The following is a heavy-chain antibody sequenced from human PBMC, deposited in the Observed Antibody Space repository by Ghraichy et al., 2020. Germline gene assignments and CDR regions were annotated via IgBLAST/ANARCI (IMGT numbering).Heavy chain of an antibody. V-gene: IGHV1-3*01. CDR3: ARDIGYCTGASCSFYYGMGV. D-gene: IGHD2-15*01. Sequence: ASVKVSCKASGYTFNTYSMHWVRQAPGQRLEWMGWINAANDNTKYSQKFQGRLTITRDTSASTTYMDPSSLRSEDTAMYYCARDIGYCTGASCSFYYGMGVWGQGTTVTVSS. CDR1: GYTFNTYS. CDR2: INAANDNT. J-gene: IGHJ6*02.